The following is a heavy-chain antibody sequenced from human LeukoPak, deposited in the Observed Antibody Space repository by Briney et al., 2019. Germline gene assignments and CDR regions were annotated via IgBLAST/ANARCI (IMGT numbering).Heavy chain of an antibody. CDR2: ISGIGGST. D-gene: IGHD2-15*01. CDR3: AKTPTRPVVPGGAFDI. J-gene: IGHJ3*02. Sequence: GGTLRLSCAASGFTFSSYVMSWVRQAPGKGLEWVSAISGIGGSTYYADSVKGRFTISRDNSKNTLYLQMNSLRAEDTAVYYCAKTPTRPVVPGGAFDIWGQGTMVTVSS. CDR1: GFTFSSYV. V-gene: IGHV3-23*01.